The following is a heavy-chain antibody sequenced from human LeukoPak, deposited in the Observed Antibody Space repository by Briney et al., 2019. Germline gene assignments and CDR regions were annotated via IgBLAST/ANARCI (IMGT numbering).Heavy chain of an antibody. V-gene: IGHV4-39*07. CDR2: IYYSGST. J-gene: IGHJ4*02. CDR3: ARRQSGYSYDRKPSFDY. CDR1: GGSISSSRYY. D-gene: IGHD5-18*01. Sequence: PSETLSLTCTVSGGSISSSRYYWGWIRQPPGKGLEWIGSIYYSGSTYYNPSLKSRVTISVDTSKNQFSLKLSSVTAADTAVYYCARRQSGYSYDRKPSFDYWGQGTLVTVSS.